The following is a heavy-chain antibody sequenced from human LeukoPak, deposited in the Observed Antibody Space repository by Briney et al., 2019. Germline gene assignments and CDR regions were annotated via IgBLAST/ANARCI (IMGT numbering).Heavy chain of an antibody. J-gene: IGHJ2*01. D-gene: IGHD1-14*01. Sequence: PSETLSLTCNVSGASISDYYWSWVRQSLERGLEWIASLLYSGSTHYNPSLRSRVAISGDTSNNQFSLILTSVTTTDTAVYYCARTGRRGYFDFWGRGTLVTVSS. CDR1: GASISDYY. CDR3: ARTGRRGYFDF. CDR2: LLYSGST. V-gene: IGHV4-59*01.